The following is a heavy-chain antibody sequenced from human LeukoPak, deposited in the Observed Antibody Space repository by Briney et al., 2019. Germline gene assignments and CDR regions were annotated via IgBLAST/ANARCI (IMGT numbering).Heavy chain of an antibody. CDR2: ISSGNDYI. Sequence: PGGSLRLSCGASGFPFSSHRMDWVRQAPGKGLEWVSSISSGNDYIYYADSVMGRFTISRDNAKTSLFLQMDRLRAEDTAVYYCARSRGPPTHFDYWGQGTLVTVSS. D-gene: IGHD6-25*01. V-gene: IGHV3-21*01. CDR1: GFPFSSHR. J-gene: IGHJ4*02. CDR3: ARSRGPPTHFDY.